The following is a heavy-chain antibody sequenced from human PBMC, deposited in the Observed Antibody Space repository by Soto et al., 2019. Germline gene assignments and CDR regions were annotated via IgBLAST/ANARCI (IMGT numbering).Heavy chain of an antibody. CDR3: SKDPNGDYVCAFDC. CDR1: GLTFSNYA. CDR2: ITGDGRGT. Sequence: EVQLLESGGALVQPGGSLRLSCAASGLTFSNYAVTWVRQAPGRGLQWVSSITGDGRGTRYADSVRGRFTISRDNSKNTVFLQMNSLRAEDTAIYYCSKDPNGDYVCAFDCWGQGTLVTVSS. V-gene: IGHV3-23*01. J-gene: IGHJ4*02. D-gene: IGHD4-17*01.